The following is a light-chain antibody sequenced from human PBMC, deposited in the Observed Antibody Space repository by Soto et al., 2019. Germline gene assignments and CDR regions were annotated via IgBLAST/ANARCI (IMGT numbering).Light chain of an antibody. V-gene: IGKV3D-15*01. J-gene: IGKJ5*01. CDR3: QQYNDWPPTT. Sequence: IVLTQSPATLSVSPGERATLSCRASQTIAGNLAWYQQKPGQPPRLLIYGASTRATGVPARFSGSGSGTEFTLTISSLQSEDFAVYYCQQYNDWPPTTFGQGTRLEIK. CDR1: QTIAGN. CDR2: GAS.